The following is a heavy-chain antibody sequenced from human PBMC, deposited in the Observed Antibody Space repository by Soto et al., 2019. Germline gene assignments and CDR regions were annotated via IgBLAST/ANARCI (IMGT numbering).Heavy chain of an antibody. V-gene: IGHV3-21*06. CDR1: GFTFTRYS. CDR3: ARESEDLSSNLDY. Sequence: LRLSCAASGFTFTRYSMNWVRQAPGNGLEWVASISSTTNYIYYGESLKGRLTISRDNAKNSMYLQMSTLRAEDTAVYYCARESEDLSSNLDYWGQGTLVTVSS. CDR2: ISSTTNYI. J-gene: IGHJ4*02.